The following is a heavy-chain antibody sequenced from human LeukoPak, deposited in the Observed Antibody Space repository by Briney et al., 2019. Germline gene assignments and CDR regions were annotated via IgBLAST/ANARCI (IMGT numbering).Heavy chain of an antibody. Sequence: SVKVSCKASGGTFSSYAISWARQAPGQGLEWMGRIIPILGIANYAQKFQGRVTITADKSTSTAYMELSSLRSEDTAVYYCARDRYYDFWSGYFPEDYYYGMDVWGQGTTVTVSS. D-gene: IGHD3-3*01. CDR2: IIPILGIA. CDR1: GGTFSSYA. CDR3: ARDRYYDFWSGYFPEDYYYGMDV. J-gene: IGHJ6*02. V-gene: IGHV1-69*04.